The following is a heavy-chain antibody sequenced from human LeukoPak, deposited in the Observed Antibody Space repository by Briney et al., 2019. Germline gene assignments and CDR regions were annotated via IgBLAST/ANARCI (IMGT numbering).Heavy chain of an antibody. V-gene: IGHV1-18*04. J-gene: IGHJ5*02. CDR3: AMSDYSNYYPFDP. CDR1: EDTLRTYA. CDR2: ISAYNGNT. Sequence: ASVKVSCKTSEDTLRTYAMNWVRQAPGQGLEWMGWISAYNGNTNYAQKLQGRVTMTTDTSTSTAYMELGSLRSDDTAVYYCAMSDYSNYYPFDPWGQGTLVTVSS. D-gene: IGHD4-11*01.